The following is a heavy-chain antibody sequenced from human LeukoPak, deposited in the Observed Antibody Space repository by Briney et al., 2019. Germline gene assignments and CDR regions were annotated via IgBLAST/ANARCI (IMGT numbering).Heavy chain of an antibody. J-gene: IGHJ6*03. CDR1: GFTFSSYG. Sequence: PGGSLRLSCAASGFTFSSYGMNWVRQAPGKGLEWVSSVSGSGGSTYYGDAVKGRFTISRDNSKNTLYLQMNSLRAEDTAVYYCAKVPWRGFTERYYYYMDVWGKGTTVTVSS. CDR2: VSGSGGST. D-gene: IGHD1-1*01. V-gene: IGHV3-23*01. CDR3: AKVPWRGFTERYYYYMDV.